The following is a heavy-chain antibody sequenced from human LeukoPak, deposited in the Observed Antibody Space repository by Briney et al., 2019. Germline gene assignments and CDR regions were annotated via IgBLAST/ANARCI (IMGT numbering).Heavy chain of an antibody. CDR1: GGSINSYY. CDR3: ARYIVGAIDY. V-gene: IGHV4-59*01. CDR2: IYYSGST. J-gene: IGHJ4*02. Sequence: PSGTLSLTCTVSGGSINSYYWSWIRQPPGKGLEWIGYIYYSGSTNYNPSLKSRVTISVDTSKNQFSLKLSSVTAADTAVYYCARYIVGAIDYWGQGTLVTVSS. D-gene: IGHD1-26*01.